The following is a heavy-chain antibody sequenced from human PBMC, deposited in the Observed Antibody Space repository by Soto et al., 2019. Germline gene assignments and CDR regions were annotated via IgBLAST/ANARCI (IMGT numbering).Heavy chain of an antibody. CDR2: IYYSGST. CDR3: ARGRYCSGGSCYNWFDP. D-gene: IGHD2-15*01. V-gene: IGHV4-30-4*01. J-gene: IGHJ5*02. Sequence: SETLSLTCTVSGGSISSGDYYWSWIRQPPGKGLEWIGYIYYSGSTYYNPSLKSRVTISVDTSKNQFSLKLSSVTAADTAVYYCARGRYCSGGSCYNWFDPRGQGTLVTVSS. CDR1: GGSISSGDYY.